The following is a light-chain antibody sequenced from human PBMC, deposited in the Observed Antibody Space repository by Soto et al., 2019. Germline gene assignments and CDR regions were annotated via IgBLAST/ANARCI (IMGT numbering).Light chain of an antibody. J-gene: IGLJ1*01. CDR2: TNT. Sequence: QSVLTQPPSASGTPGQRVTISCSGGSSHIGSNTVNWYQHVPTTAPKLLIYTNTQRPSGVPDRFSGSKSGTSASRAISGLQSEDEADYYCASWDDSLNGPVFGTGTKVTVL. CDR1: SSHIGSNT. V-gene: IGLV1-44*01. CDR3: ASWDDSLNGPV.